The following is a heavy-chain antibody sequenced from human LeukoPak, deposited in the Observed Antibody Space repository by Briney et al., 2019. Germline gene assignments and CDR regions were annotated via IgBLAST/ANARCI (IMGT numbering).Heavy chain of an antibody. J-gene: IGHJ4*02. CDR2: ISGRGNSP. CDR3: AKDRRAVAGLLDY. V-gene: IGHV3-23*01. D-gene: IGHD6-19*01. Sequence: GSLRLSCAASGFIFSSYAMSWVRQAPGKGLEWVSAISGRGNSPDYADSVKGRFTISRDNSNNTLYLQLKSLRAEDTGVYYCAKDRRAVAGLLDYWGQGTLVTVSS. CDR1: GFIFSSYA.